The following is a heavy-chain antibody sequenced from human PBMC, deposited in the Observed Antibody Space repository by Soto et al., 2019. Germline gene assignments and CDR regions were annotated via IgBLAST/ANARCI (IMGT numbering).Heavy chain of an antibody. CDR2: IYNTGRT. CDR1: GGSISSIRFS. V-gene: IGHV4-39*01. Sequence: QLQLQESGPGLVKPSENLSLTCTVSGGSISSIRFSWGWIRQPPGKGLEWIGAIYNTGRTSYNPSLKSRVTISVDMSKNQFSLKLTSVTAADTAVYHCVRYDTWGQGILVTVSS. J-gene: IGHJ5*02. CDR3: VRYDT.